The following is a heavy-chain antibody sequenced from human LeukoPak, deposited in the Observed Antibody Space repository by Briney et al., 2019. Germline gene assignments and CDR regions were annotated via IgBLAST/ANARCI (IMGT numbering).Heavy chain of an antibody. Sequence: PGGSLRLSCAASGFTVSSNYMGWVRQAPGEGLEYVSVIYSGGNTYYAGSVKGRFTISRDNSKNTVYLQMNSLRAEDTAVFYCARLVATTGRLYFDYWGQGNLVTVSS. CDR3: ARLVATTGRLYFDY. D-gene: IGHD1-1*01. CDR2: IYSGGNT. J-gene: IGHJ4*02. CDR1: GFTVSSNY. V-gene: IGHV3-53*01.